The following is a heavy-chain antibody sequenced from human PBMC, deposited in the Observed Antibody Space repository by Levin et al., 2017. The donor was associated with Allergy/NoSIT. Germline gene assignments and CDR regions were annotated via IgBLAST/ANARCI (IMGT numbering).Heavy chain of an antibody. Sequence: PSETLSLTCTVSGGSISSGDYYWSWIRQHPGKGLEWIGYIYYSGSTYYNASLKSRVTISVDTSKNQFSLKLSSVTAADTAVYYCARGQSRTSSNWDKASFDYWGQGTLVSVSS. J-gene: IGHJ4*02. V-gene: IGHV4-31*03. CDR1: GGSISSGDYY. CDR2: IYYSGST. CDR3: ARGQSRTSSNWDKASFDY. D-gene: IGHD6-13*01.